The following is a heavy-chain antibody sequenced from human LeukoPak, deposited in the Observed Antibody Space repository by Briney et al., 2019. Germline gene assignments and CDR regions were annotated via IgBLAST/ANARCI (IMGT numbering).Heavy chain of an antibody. D-gene: IGHD3-3*01. CDR2: INPNSGGT. V-gene: IGHV1-2*06. CDR1: GYTFTSYY. CDR3: ARVIFGDSNAIDY. J-gene: IGHJ4*02. Sequence: ASVKVSCKASGYTFTSYYMHWVRQAPGQGLEWMGRINPNSGGTNYAQKFQGRVTMTRDTSISTAYMELSRLRSDDTAVYYCARVIFGDSNAIDYWGQGTLVTVSS.